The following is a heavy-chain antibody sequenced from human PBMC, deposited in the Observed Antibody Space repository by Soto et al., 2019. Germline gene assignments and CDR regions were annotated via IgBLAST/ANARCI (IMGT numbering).Heavy chain of an antibody. J-gene: IGHJ6*02. V-gene: IGHV4-30-4*08. CDR1: GGSISSEYFH. Sequence: QVQLQQSGPGLVEPSQTLSLTCAVSGGSISSEYFHWTWIRQSPGKGLEWIGYIHYTGSIMYNPSFKSRLTMAVDTTKNQFSLQLTSVTPADTAVYFCAREDDGGDRDYYGLDVWGQGTTVTVSS. CDR2: IHYTGSI. CDR3: AREDDGGDRDYYGLDV. D-gene: IGHD2-21*02.